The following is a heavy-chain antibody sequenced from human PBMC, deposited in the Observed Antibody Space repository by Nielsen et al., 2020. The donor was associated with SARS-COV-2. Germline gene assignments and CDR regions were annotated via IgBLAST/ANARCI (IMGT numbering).Heavy chain of an antibody. CDR2: IYYSGST. CDR1: GGSFSDYY. J-gene: IGHJ4*02. Sequence: SETLSLTCAVYGGSFSDYYWSWIRQPPGKGLEWIGYIYYSGSTNYNPSLKSRVTISVDTSKNQFSLKLSSVTAADTAVYYCASITMVRGVINDYWGQGTLVTVSS. CDR3: ASITMVRGVINDY. V-gene: IGHV4-59*01. D-gene: IGHD3-10*01.